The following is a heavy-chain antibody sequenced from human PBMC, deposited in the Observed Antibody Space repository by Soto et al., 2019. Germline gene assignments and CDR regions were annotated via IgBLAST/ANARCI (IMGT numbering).Heavy chain of an antibody. CDR3: ARENGYGSGETYYFDY. CDR2: ISAYNGNT. Sequence: QVQLVQSGAEVKKPGASVKVSCKASGYTFTSYGISWVRQAPGQGLEWMGWISAYNGNTNYAQKLQGRVTMTTDTSTSTAYRELRSLRADDTAVYYCARENGYGSGETYYFDYWGQGTLVTVSS. J-gene: IGHJ4*02. D-gene: IGHD3-10*01. V-gene: IGHV1-18*01. CDR1: GYTFTSYG.